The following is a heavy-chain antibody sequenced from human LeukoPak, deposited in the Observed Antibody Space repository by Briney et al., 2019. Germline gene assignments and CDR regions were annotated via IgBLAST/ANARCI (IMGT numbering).Heavy chain of an antibody. J-gene: IGHJ4*02. CDR1: GGSISSGDKY. CDR2: IYYSGST. D-gene: IGHD2-21*02. V-gene: IGHV4-30-4*01. CDR3: AHVTRWAGLDF. Sequence: SQTLSLTCNVSGGSISSGDKYWSWIRQPPGKGLEWIGYIYYSGSTYYNPSLKSRLTISVDTSENQFSLHLTSVTAADTAVYFCAHVTRWAGLDFWGQGTLVTVSS.